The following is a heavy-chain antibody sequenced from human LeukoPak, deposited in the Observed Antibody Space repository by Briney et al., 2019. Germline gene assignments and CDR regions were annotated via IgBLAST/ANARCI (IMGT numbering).Heavy chain of an antibody. CDR2: ISSSSSYI. D-gene: IGHD1-1*01. V-gene: IGHV3-21*01. Sequence: GGSLRLSCAASGFTFSSYSMNWVRQAPGKGLEWVSSISSSSSYIYYADSVKGRFTISRDNAKNSLYLQMNSLRAEDTTVYYCARRIWNLDDAFDIWGQGTMVTVSS. CDR1: GFTFSSYS. CDR3: ARRIWNLDDAFDI. J-gene: IGHJ3*02.